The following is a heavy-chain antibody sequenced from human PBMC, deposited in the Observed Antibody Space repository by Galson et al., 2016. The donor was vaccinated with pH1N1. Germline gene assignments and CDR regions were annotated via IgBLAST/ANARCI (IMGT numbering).Heavy chain of an antibody. Sequence: SCKASGFTFSSYGMHWVRQAPGKGLEWVAVIWYDGSNKYYADSVKGRFTISRDNSKNTLYLQMNSLRAEDTAVYYCARDHLPDILTDYPVNWGQGTLVTVSS. CDR3: ARDHLPDILTDYPVN. CDR2: IWYDGSNK. V-gene: IGHV3-33*01. D-gene: IGHD3-9*01. J-gene: IGHJ4*02. CDR1: GFTFSSYG.